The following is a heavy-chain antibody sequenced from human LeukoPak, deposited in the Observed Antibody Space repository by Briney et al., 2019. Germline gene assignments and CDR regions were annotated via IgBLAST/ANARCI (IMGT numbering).Heavy chain of an antibody. CDR3: ARVGGQWLAGALDY. CDR1: GGSISSSSYY. V-gene: IGHV4-39*07. Sequence: SETLSLTCTVSGGSISSSSYYWGWIRQPPGKGLEWIGSIYYSGSTYYNPSLKSRVTISVDTSKNQFSLKLSSVTAADTAVYYCARVGGQWLAGALDYWGQGTLVTVSS. D-gene: IGHD6-19*01. CDR2: IYYSGST. J-gene: IGHJ4*02.